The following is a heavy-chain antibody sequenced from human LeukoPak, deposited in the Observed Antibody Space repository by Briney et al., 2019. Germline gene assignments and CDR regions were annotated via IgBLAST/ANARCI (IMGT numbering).Heavy chain of an antibody. CDR2: INHSGST. CDR1: GGSFSGYY. CDR3: ARVKYYYDSSGYSYNWFDP. V-gene: IGHV4-34*01. D-gene: IGHD3-22*01. Sequence: SETLSLTCAVYGGSFSGYYWSWIRQPPGKGLEWIGEINHSGSTNYNPSLKSRVTISVDTSKNQFSLKLSSVTAADTAVYYCARVKYYYDSSGYSYNWFDPWGQGTLVTVSS. J-gene: IGHJ5*02.